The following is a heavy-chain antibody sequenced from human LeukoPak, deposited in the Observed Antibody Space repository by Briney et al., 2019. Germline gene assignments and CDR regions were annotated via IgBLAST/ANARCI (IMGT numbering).Heavy chain of an antibody. Sequence: SETLSLTCAVSGYSISCGYYWGWIRQPPGKGLEWIGSIYHSGSTYYHPSLKSRVTISVDTSKNQFSLKLSSVTAADTAVYYCARARSGYSGYDQDDAFDIWGQGTMVTVSS. J-gene: IGHJ3*02. D-gene: IGHD5-12*01. CDR3: ARARSGYSGYDQDDAFDI. V-gene: IGHV4-38-2*01. CDR1: GYSISCGYY. CDR2: IYHSGST.